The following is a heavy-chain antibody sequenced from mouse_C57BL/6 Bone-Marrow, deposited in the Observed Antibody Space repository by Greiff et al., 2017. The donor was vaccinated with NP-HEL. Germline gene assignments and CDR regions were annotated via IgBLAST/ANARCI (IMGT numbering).Heavy chain of an antibody. CDR1: GYSITSGYY. CDR2: ISYDGSN. CDR3: ARGRTDYYGSSYDY. Sequence: EVKLQESGPGLVKPSQSLSLTCSVTGYSITSGYYWNWIRQFPGNKLEWMGYISYDGSNNYNPSLKNRISITRDTSKNQFFLKLNSVTTEDTATYYCARGRTDYYGSSYDYWGQGTTLTVSS. J-gene: IGHJ2*01. V-gene: IGHV3-6*01. D-gene: IGHD1-1*01.